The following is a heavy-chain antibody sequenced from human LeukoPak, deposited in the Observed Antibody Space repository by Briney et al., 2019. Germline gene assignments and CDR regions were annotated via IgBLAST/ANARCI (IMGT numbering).Heavy chain of an antibody. D-gene: IGHD6-13*01. CDR1: GGSISSGDYY. Sequence: PSQTLSLTCTVSGGSISSGDYYRSWIRQPPGKGLEWIGYIYYSGSTYYNPSLKSRVTISVDTSKNQFSLKLSSVTAADTAVYYCARDLGIAATTDYWGQGTLVTVSS. J-gene: IGHJ4*02. CDR3: ARDLGIAATTDY. V-gene: IGHV4-30-4*01. CDR2: IYYSGST.